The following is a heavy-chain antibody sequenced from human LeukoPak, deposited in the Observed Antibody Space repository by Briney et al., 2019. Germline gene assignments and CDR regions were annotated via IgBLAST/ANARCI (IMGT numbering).Heavy chain of an antibody. CDR1: GYTFTSYD. CDR3: ARSVERYCSSTSCYFTSYYGMDV. D-gene: IGHD2-2*01. CDR2: MNPNSGNT. V-gene: IGHV1-8*01. J-gene: IGHJ6*02. Sequence: GASVKVSCKASGYTFTSYDINWVRQATGQGLEWMGWMNPNSGNTGYAQKFQGRVTMTRNTSISTAYMELSSLRSEDTAVYYCARSVERYCSSTSCYFTSYYGMDVWGQGTTVTVSS.